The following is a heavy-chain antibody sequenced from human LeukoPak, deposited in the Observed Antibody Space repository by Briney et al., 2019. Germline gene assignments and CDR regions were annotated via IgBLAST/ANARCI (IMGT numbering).Heavy chain of an antibody. CDR3: ARGFLTGYYYFDY. J-gene: IGHJ4*02. Sequence: GGSLGLSCAASGFTFSSYWMSWVRQAPGKGLEWVANIKQDGSEKYYVDSVKGRFTISRDNAENSLYLQMNSLRAEDSAVYYCARGFLTGYYYFDYWGQGTLVTVSS. CDR1: GFTFSSYW. V-gene: IGHV3-7*01. CDR2: IKQDGSEK. D-gene: IGHD3-9*01.